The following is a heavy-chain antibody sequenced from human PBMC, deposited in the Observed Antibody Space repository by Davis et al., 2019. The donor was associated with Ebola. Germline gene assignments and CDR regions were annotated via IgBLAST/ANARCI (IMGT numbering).Heavy chain of an antibody. CDR1: GYTFTSYY. J-gene: IGHJ6*02. Sequence: AASVKVSCKASGYTFTSYYMHWVRQAPGQGLEWMGIINPSGGSTSYAQKFQGRVTMTRDTSTSTVYMELSSLRSEDTAVYYCVRVWDCTNGVCYYYYGMDVWGQGTTVTVSS. D-gene: IGHD2-8*01. CDR2: INPSGGST. V-gene: IGHV1-46*01. CDR3: VRVWDCTNGVCYYYYGMDV.